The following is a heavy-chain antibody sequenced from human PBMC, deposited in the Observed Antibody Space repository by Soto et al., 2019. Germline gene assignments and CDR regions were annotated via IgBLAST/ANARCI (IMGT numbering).Heavy chain of an antibody. CDR3: ARERRSVGATQGWFDP. D-gene: IGHD1-26*01. V-gene: IGHV4-59*12. CDR1: GGSISSNY. J-gene: IGHJ5*02. CDR2: VYNSGST. Sequence: PSETLSLTCTVSGGSISSNYWTWIRQPPGKGLEWIGYVYNSGSTNYNPSLKSRVTISVDKSKNQFSLKLSSVTAADTAVYYCARERRSVGATQGWFDPWGQGTLVTVSS.